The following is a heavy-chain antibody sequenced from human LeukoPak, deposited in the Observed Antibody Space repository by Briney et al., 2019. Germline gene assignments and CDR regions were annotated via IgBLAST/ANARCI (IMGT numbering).Heavy chain of an antibody. CDR2: ISYDGSNK. CDR3: AKDRVVYRGEYFDY. J-gene: IGHJ4*02. V-gene: IGHV3-30*18. Sequence: GRSLRLSCAASGFTFSSYGMHWVRQAPGKGLEWVAVISYDGSNKYYADSVKGRFTISRDNSKNTLYLQMNSLRAEDTAVYYCAKDRVVYRGEYFDYWGQGTLVTVSS. CDR1: GFTFSSYG. D-gene: IGHD2-2*02.